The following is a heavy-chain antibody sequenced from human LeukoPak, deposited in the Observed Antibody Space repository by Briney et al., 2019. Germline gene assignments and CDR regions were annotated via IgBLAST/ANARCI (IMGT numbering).Heavy chain of an antibody. D-gene: IGHD4-11*01. J-gene: IGHJ6*02. V-gene: IGHV3-21*01. CDR1: GFTFSSYS. Sequence: GGSLRLSCAASGFTFSSYSMNWVRQAPGKGLEWVSSISSSSSYIYYADSVKGRFTISRDNAKNSLYLQMNSLRAEDTAVYYCARDGNPTVTTPEEVYYGMDVWGQGTTVTVSS. CDR2: ISSSSSYI. CDR3: ARDGNPTVTTPEEVYYGMDV.